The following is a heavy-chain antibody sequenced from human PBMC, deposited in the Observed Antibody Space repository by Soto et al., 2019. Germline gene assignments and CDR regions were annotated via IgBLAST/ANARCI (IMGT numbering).Heavy chain of an antibody. Sequence: GGSLRLSCAASGFTFDDYAMHWVRQAPGKGLEWVSGISWNSGSIGYADSVKGRFTISRDNAKNSLYLQMNSLRAEDTALYYCAKDMSGVNNDAFDIWGQRTMVTVSS. V-gene: IGHV3-9*01. CDR1: GFTFDDYA. CDR2: ISWNSGSI. CDR3: AKDMSGVNNDAFDI. J-gene: IGHJ3*02. D-gene: IGHD3-3*01.